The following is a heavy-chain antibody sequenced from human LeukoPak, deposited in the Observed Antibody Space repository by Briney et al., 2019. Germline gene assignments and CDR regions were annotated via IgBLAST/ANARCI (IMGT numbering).Heavy chain of an antibody. CDR1: GFTFGGYA. CDR2: IRSKAYDGTT. D-gene: IGHD5-12*01. CDR3: TRVIVATKDY. V-gene: IGHV3-49*04. Sequence: GRSLRLSCTGSGFTFGGYAMNWVRQAPGKGLEWVGFIRSKAYDGTTEYAASVKGRFTISRDDSKSIAYLQMNSLKTEDTAVYYCTRVIVATKDYWGQGTLVTVSS. J-gene: IGHJ4*02.